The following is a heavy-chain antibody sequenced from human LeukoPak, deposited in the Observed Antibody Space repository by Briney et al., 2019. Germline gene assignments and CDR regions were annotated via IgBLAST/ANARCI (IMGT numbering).Heavy chain of an antibody. D-gene: IGHD2-15*01. CDR1: GGSISTYY. Sequence: PSETLSLTCTVSGGSISTYYWSWIRQPPGKGLEWIGYIYYSGSTNYNPSLDSRVTISVDTSKNQFSLKLTSVTAADTAVYYCARVPHDSDYYYGMDVWGQGTTVTVSS. CDR2: IYYSGST. CDR3: ARVPHDSDYYYGMDV. V-gene: IGHV4-59*01. J-gene: IGHJ6*02.